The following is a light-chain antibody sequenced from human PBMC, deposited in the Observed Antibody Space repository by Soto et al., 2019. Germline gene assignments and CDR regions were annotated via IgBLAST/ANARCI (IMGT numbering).Light chain of an antibody. CDR1: QSVLYRSNNKNY. Sequence: DIVMTQSPDSLAVSLGERATINCKSSQSVLYRSNNKNYLAWYQQKPGQPPKLLIYWASTRESGVPDRFSGGGSGTDLTLTIRSLQAEDVAVYYCQHYYSAPYTFGQGTKLEIK. CDR3: QHYYSAPYT. CDR2: WAS. V-gene: IGKV4-1*01. J-gene: IGKJ2*01.